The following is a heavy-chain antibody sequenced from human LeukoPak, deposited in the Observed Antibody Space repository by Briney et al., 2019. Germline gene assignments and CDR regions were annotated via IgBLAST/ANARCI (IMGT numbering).Heavy chain of an antibody. CDR1: GFTFSSYE. J-gene: IGHJ6*02. D-gene: IGHD3-10*01. CDR3: ASTGGYGSGTYDYYYFGMDV. CDR2: ITSSGRII. V-gene: IGHV3-48*03. Sequence: GGSLRLSCAASGFTFSSYEMSWVRQAPGKGLEWVAYITSSGRIIYYADSVKGRFTISRDNTKNSLYLQMNSLRAEDTAVYYCASTGGYGSGTYDYYYFGMDVWGQGTTVTVSS.